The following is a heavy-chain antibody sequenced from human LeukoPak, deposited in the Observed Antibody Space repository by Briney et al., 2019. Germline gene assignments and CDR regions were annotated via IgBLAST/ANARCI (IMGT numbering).Heavy chain of an antibody. D-gene: IGHD5-24*01. V-gene: IGHV3-48*03. CDR3: ARPSLPEMGYYYMDV. J-gene: IGHJ6*03. CDR2: ISSSGSTI. Sequence: GGSLRLSCAASGFTFSSYEMNWVRQAPGKGLEWVSYISSSGSTIYYADSVKGRFTISRDNAKNSLYLQMNSLRAEDTAVYYCARPSLPEMGYYYMDVWGKGTTVTISS. CDR1: GFTFSSYE.